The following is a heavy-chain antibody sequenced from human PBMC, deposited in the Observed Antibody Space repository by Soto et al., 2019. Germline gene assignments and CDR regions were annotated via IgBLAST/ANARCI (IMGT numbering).Heavy chain of an antibody. D-gene: IGHD3-10*01. CDR3: ASFGELFYFDY. J-gene: IGHJ4*02. V-gene: IGHV4-59*01. CDR1: GGSISSYY. Sequence: SETLSLTCTVSGGSISSYYWSWIRQPPGKGLEWIGYIYYSGSTNYNPSLKSRVTISVDTSKNQFSLKLSSVTAADTAVYYCASFGELFYFDYWGQGTLVTVSS. CDR2: IYYSGST.